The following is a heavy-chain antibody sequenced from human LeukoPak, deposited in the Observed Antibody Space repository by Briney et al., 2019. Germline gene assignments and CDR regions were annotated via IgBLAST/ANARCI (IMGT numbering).Heavy chain of an antibody. J-gene: IGHJ3*02. Sequence: GASVKVSCKASGYTFTSYGISWVRQAPGQGLEWMGWISAYNGNTNYAQKLQGRVTMTTDTSTSTAYMELRSLRSDDTAVYYCAREDPSTPSPAFDIWGQGTMVTVSS. CDR1: GYTFTSYG. CDR3: AREDPSTPSPAFDI. V-gene: IGHV1-18*01. CDR2: ISAYNGNT.